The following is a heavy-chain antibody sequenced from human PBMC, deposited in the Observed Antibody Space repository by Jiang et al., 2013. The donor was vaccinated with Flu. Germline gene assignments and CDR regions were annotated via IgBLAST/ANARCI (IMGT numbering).Heavy chain of an antibody. J-gene: IGHJ4*02. CDR3: TRDSSGWYYY. CDR2: IYYSGST. CDR1: GASINSYY. D-gene: IGHD6-19*01. V-gene: IGHV4-59*01. Sequence: LLKPSETLSLTCTVSGASINSYYWNWIRQPPGKGLEWIGYIYYSGSTNYNPSLKSRVTISVDTSKNQFSLKLTSVTAADTAMYYCTRDSSGWYYYWGQGTLVTVSS.